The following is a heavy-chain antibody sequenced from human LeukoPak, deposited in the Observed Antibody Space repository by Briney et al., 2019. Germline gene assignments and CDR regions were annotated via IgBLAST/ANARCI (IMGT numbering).Heavy chain of an antibody. D-gene: IGHD3-10*01. Sequence: SETLSLTCAVSGGSISSGGYSWSWIRQPPGKGLEWIGYIYHSGNTYYNPSLKSRVTISVDRSKNQFSLKLSSVTAADTAVYYCARSPLMVRGANWFDPWGQGTLVTVSS. J-gene: IGHJ5*02. CDR2: IYHSGNT. V-gene: IGHV4-30-2*01. CDR1: GGSISSGGYS. CDR3: ARSPLMVRGANWFDP.